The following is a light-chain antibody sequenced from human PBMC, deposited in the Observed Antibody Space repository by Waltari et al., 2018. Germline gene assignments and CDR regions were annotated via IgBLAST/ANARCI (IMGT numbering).Light chain of an antibody. Sequence: QSVLTQPPSASETPGQRVTISCSGSSSNIGSNAVNWYQQFPGTAPKPFIYNNSQRPSGVPDRFSGSKSGTSASLAISGLQSEDEADYYGAAWDDSLNGLVFGGGTKLTVL. CDR2: NNS. CDR3: AAWDDSLNGLV. CDR1: SSNIGSNA. J-gene: IGLJ2*01. V-gene: IGLV1-44*01.